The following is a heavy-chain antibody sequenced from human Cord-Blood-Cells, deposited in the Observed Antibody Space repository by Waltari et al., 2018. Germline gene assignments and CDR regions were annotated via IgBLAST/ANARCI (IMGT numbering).Heavy chain of an antibody. Sequence: QLQLQESGPGLVKPSETLSLTCTVSGGSISSSSYYWGWIRQPPGKGLEWIGSMYYRGSTCYNPSLKSRVTISVDTSKNQFSLKLSAVAAADTAVYYCARREGLKGATDYWGQGTLVTVSS. CDR3: ARREGLKGATDY. CDR1: GGSISSSSYY. D-gene: IGHD1-26*01. CDR2: MYYRGST. J-gene: IGHJ4*02. V-gene: IGHV4-39*01.